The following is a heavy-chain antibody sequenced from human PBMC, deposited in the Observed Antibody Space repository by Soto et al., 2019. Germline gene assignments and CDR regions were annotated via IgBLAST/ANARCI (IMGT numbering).Heavy chain of an antibody. V-gene: IGHV3-72*01. CDR1: GFSFSDYY. D-gene: IGHD3-3*01. Sequence: EEQLVESGGGLVQPGGSLTLSCAASGFSFSDYYREWVRQAPGKGLEWVARSRNKVKSYTTDYAASVKGRFTISRDLSKNSLYLEMNNLKTEDTAVYYCSKLEGGWGQGTLVTVPS. J-gene: IGHJ4*02. CDR3: SKLEGG. CDR2: SRNKVKSYTT.